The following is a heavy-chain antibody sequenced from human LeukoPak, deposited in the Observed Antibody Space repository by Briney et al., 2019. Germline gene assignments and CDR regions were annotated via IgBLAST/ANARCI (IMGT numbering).Heavy chain of an antibody. D-gene: IGHD4-23*01. Sequence: ESGPTLVKPTQTLTLTCTFSGFSLSTTKMSVAWIRQPPGKALEWLAVIFWDDDKRYSPSLKSRLTITKDTSKNQVVLTMTNMDPVDTATYYCALDYGGTHDWFGTTYSFDYWGQGTLVTVSS. CDR3: ALDYGGTHDWFGTTYSFDY. CDR2: IFWDDDK. J-gene: IGHJ4*02. CDR1: GFSLSTTKMS. V-gene: IGHV2-5*02.